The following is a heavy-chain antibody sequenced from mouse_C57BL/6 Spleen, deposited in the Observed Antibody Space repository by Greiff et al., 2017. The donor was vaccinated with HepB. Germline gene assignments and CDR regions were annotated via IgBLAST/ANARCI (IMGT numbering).Heavy chain of an antibody. CDR1: GFTFSDYG. V-gene: IGHV5-15*01. Sequence: EVKLMESGGGLVQPGGSLKLSCAASGFTFSDYGMAWVRQAPRKGPEWVAFISNLAYSIYYADTVTGRFTISRENAKNTLYLEMSSLRSEDTAMYYCARQDDYDAPFAYWGQGTLVTVSA. CDR2: ISNLAYSI. CDR3: ARQDDYDAPFAY. D-gene: IGHD2-4*01. J-gene: IGHJ3*01.